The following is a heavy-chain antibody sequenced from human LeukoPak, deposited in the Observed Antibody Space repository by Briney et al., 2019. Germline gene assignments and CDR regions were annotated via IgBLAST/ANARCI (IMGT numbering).Heavy chain of an antibody. CDR3: ARDPDIVVVTATDDY. CDR2: ISSSSSYI. V-gene: IGHV3-21*01. J-gene: IGHJ4*02. Sequence: PGMSLRLSCAASGFTFSSYSMNWVRQAPGKGLEWVSYISSSSSYIYYADSVKGRFTISRDNAKNSLYLQMNSLRAEDTAVYYCARDPDIVVVTATDDYWGQGTLVTVSS. CDR1: GFTFSSYS. D-gene: IGHD2-21*02.